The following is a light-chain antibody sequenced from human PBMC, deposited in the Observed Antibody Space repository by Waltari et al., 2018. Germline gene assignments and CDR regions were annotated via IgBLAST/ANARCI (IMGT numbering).Light chain of an antibody. J-gene: IGLJ2*01. Sequence: QSALTQPASVSGSPGQSITISCTGTSSDVGGYNYVSWYQQHPGKAPKLRIYDVSKRRSGVFNRFSGSKSGNTASLTISGLQAEDEADYYCSSYTSSSTVVFGGGTKLTVL. CDR1: SSDVGGYNY. V-gene: IGLV2-14*01. CDR2: DVS. CDR3: SSYTSSSTVV.